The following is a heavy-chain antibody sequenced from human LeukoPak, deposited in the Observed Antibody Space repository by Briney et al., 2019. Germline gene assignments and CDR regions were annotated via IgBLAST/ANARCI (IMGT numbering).Heavy chain of an antibody. Sequence: PGESLKISFKGSGXSFTSYWSAWVRQMPGKGLEWMGIIYPGDSDTRYSPSFQGQVTISADKSNSTAYLQWRSLKASDTAMYYCARRVTNSWYYFDYWGQGTLVTVSS. CDR1: GXSFTSYW. V-gene: IGHV5-51*01. CDR2: IYPGDSDT. CDR3: ARRVTNSWYYFDY. D-gene: IGHD6-13*01. J-gene: IGHJ4*02.